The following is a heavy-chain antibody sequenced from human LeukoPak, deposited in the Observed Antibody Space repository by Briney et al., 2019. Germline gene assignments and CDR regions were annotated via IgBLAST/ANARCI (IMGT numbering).Heavy chain of an antibody. J-gene: IGHJ4*02. CDR2: IYSSGST. D-gene: IGHD1-26*01. CDR3: ARDKAGSSSLDY. V-gene: IGHV4-59*02. Sequence: SETLSLTCTVSGGSVSRYYWTWIRQPPGKGLEWIGYIYSSGSTNYNPSLESRVTMSVDKSKNQFSLKLSSVTVADTVVYYCARDKAGSSSLDYWGQGTLVTVSS. CDR1: GGSVSRYY.